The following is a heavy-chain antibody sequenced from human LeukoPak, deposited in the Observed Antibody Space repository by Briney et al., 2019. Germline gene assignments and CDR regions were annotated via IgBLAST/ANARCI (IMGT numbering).Heavy chain of an antibody. Sequence: SETLSLTCAVYGGSFSGYYWSWIRQPPGKGLEWIGEINHSGSTNYNPSLKSRVTISVDTSKNQFSLKLSSVTAADTAVYYCAGGEQLFSYYDMDVWGKGTTVTVSS. CDR3: AGGEQLFSYYDMDV. D-gene: IGHD6-13*01. J-gene: IGHJ6*03. CDR1: GGSFSGYY. V-gene: IGHV4-34*01. CDR2: INHSGST.